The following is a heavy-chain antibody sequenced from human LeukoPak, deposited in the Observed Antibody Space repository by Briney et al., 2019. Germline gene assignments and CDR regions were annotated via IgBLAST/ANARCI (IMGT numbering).Heavy chain of an antibody. D-gene: IGHD6-19*01. V-gene: IGHV3-23*01. Sequence: GGSLRLSCAASGFTFSSYAMSWVRQAPGKGLEWVSGISGSGTSTYYADFVKGRFTISRDNSKNTMSLQMNSLRAEDTALYYCARGKGIAVSSFDSWGQGTLVTVSS. CDR2: ISGSGTST. J-gene: IGHJ4*02. CDR3: ARGKGIAVSSFDS. CDR1: GFTFSSYA.